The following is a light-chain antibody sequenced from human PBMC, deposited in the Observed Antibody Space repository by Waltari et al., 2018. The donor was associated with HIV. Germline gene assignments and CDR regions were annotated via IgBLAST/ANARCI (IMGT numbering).Light chain of an antibody. CDR2: NVS. J-gene: IGKJ3*01. CDR1: QSLVYSDGNTY. Sequence: DVVMTQSPLSLPVTLGQPASISCSSSQSLVYSDGNTYLNWFQQRPGQSPRRLIYNVSNRDSGVPDRFSGSGSGTDFTLKISRVEAEDVGIYYCMQGTHWPPFTFGPGTKVDIK. V-gene: IGKV2-30*01. CDR3: MQGTHWPPFT.